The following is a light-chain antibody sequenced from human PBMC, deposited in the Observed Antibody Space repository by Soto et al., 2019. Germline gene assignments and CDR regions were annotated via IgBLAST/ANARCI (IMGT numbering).Light chain of an antibody. CDR2: EVS. V-gene: IGLV2-14*01. CDR1: SSDVGGYNY. J-gene: IGLJ2*01. CDR3: SSYTSSSTPSVV. Sequence: QSALTQPASVSGSPGQSMTISCTGTSSDVGGYNYVSWYQQHPGKAPKLMIYEVSNRPSGVSNRFSGSKSGNTASLTISGLQAEDEADYYCSSYTSSSTPSVVFGGGTQLTVL.